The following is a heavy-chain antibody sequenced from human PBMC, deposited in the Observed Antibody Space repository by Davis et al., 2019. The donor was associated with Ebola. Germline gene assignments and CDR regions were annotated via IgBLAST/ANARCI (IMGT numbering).Heavy chain of an antibody. CDR1: GYTFYIYY. Sequence: AASVKVSCKASGYTFYIYYMYWVRQAPGQGLEWMGIINPSGGTTSYAQKFQGRVTMTRDTSTSTVYMELISLRSEDTAVYYCASPGIAAGAPRYWGQGTLVTVSS. CDR3: ASPGIAAGAPRY. D-gene: IGHD6-13*01. J-gene: IGHJ4*02. V-gene: IGHV1-46*02. CDR2: INPSGGTT.